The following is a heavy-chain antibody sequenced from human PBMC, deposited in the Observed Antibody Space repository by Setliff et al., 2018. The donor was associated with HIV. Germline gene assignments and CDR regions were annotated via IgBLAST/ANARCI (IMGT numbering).Heavy chain of an antibody. V-gene: IGHV1-46*01. CDR2: IHPSGGST. CDR1: GYTFTSYY. Sequence: ASVKVSCKASGYTFTSYYIHWVRQAPGQGLEWMGVIHPSGGSTSYAQKFQGRVTMTRDTSTSTVYMELSSLRSEDTAVYYCARESPDSSGYYRAFDIWGQGTMVTVSS. CDR3: ARESPDSSGYYRAFDI. D-gene: IGHD3-22*01. J-gene: IGHJ3*02.